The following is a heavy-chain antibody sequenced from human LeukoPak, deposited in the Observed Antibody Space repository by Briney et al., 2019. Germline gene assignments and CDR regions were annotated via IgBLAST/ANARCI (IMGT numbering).Heavy chain of an antibody. CDR2: IYTSGST. Sequence: SETLSLTCTVSGGSISSYYWSWIRQPAGKGLEWIGRIYTSGSTNYNPSLKSRVTMSVDTSKNQFSLKLSSVTAADTAVYSCARYIWGSYPTFEDYWGQGTLVTVSS. CDR3: ARYIWGSYPTFEDY. CDR1: GGSISSYY. D-gene: IGHD3-16*02. J-gene: IGHJ4*02. V-gene: IGHV4-4*07.